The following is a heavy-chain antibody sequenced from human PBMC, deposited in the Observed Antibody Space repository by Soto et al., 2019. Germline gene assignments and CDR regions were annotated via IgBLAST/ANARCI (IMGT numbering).Heavy chain of an antibody. CDR1: GFTFSSYG. Sequence: QVQLVESGGGVVQPGRSLRLSCAASGFTFSSYGMHWVRQAPGKGLEWVAVISYDGSNKYYADSVKGRFTISRDNSKNTLYLQMNSLRAEDTAVYYCAKERRGYCSGGSCLGRYFDLWGRGTLVTVSS. CDR2: ISYDGSNK. D-gene: IGHD2-15*01. J-gene: IGHJ2*01. V-gene: IGHV3-30*18. CDR3: AKERRGYCSGGSCLGRYFDL.